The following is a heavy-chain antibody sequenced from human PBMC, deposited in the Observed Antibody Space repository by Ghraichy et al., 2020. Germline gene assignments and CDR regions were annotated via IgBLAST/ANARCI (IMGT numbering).Heavy chain of an antibody. D-gene: IGHD6-6*01. CDR3: ARGQKLVSSYFDY. CDR1: GGTFSSYT. Sequence: SVKVSCKASGGTFSSYTITWVRLAPGQGLEWMGGINPIIGTAIYAQKFQGRVTITADESTDTAYMELSSLRSEDTAVYYCARGQKLVSSYFDYWGQGTLVTVSS. V-gene: IGHV1-69*13. CDR2: INPIIGTA. J-gene: IGHJ4*02.